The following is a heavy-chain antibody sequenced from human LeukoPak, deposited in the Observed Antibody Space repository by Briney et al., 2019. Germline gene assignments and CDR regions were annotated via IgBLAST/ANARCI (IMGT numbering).Heavy chain of an antibody. V-gene: IGHV4-59*01. CDR3: ARGSDSGDLFDY. J-gene: IGHJ4*02. D-gene: IGHD5-12*01. Sequence: SETLSLTCTVSGGSISSYYWSWIRQPPGKGLEWIGYIYYSGSTNYNPSLKSRVTISVDTSKNQFSLKLSSVTAADTAVYYCARGSDSGDLFDYWGQGTLVTVSS. CDR1: GGSISSYY. CDR2: IYYSGST.